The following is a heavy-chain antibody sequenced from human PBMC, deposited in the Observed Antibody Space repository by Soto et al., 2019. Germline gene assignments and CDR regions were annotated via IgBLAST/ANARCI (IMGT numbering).Heavy chain of an antibody. J-gene: IGHJ6*02. CDR1: GLTVSQNY. V-gene: IGHV3-53*01. D-gene: IGHD3-10*01. CDR3: VRPRPSGENYGMDV. Sequence: EVQLVESGGGLIQPGGSLRLSCLASGLTVSQNYRPWFRQGPRMGLEWVSVIYKNDTTYYADSVKGRFTISRDTSKNILSLQMDSLRAEDTAVYYCVRPRPSGENYGMDVWGQGTTVTVSS. CDR2: IYKNDTT.